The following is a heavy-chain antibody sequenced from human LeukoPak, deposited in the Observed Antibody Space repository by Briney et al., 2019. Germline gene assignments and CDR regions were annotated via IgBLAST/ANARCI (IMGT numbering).Heavy chain of an antibody. Sequence: GGSLRLSCTATGFTFSNYWMSWVRQTPEKGLEWVANIKQDGSETVYVDSVKSRFTISRDNAQSSLYLQMNRLRAEDTTVYYCARDPYSSSWSYGMEVWGQGTAVTVSS. CDR3: ARDPYSSSWSYGMEV. V-gene: IGHV3-7*05. D-gene: IGHD6-13*01. CDR2: IKQDGSET. CDR1: GFTFSNYW. J-gene: IGHJ6*02.